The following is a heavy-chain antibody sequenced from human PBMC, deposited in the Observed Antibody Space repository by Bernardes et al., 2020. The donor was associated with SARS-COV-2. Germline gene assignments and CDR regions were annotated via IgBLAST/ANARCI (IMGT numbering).Heavy chain of an antibody. J-gene: IGHJ6*02. CDR3: ATGLAGTGRDYSFHMDV. CDR1: GYTLTELS. D-gene: IGHD6-19*01. CDR2: FDPADGEV. Sequence: ASVKVSCKVSGYTLTELSMHWVRQAPGNGLEWMGGFDPADGEVIYPQKFQGRVTMTEDTSTDTGYMELSSLRSEDTAVYYCATGLAGTGRDYSFHMDVWGQGTAVTVSS. V-gene: IGHV1-24*01.